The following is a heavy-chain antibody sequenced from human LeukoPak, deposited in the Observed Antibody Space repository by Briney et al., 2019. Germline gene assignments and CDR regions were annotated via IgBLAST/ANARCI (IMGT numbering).Heavy chain of an antibody. CDR1: GGSISSGDYY. D-gene: IGHD3-22*01. CDR2: IYHSGST. Sequence: SETLSLTCTVSGGSISSGDYYWSWIRQPPGKGLEWIVSIYHSGSTYYNPSLKSRVTISVDTSKSQFSLELSSVTAADTAVYYCASPLPRITMIVVAPPWNAFDIWGQGTMVTVSS. J-gene: IGHJ3*02. V-gene: IGHV4-39*07. CDR3: ASPLPRITMIVVAPPWNAFDI.